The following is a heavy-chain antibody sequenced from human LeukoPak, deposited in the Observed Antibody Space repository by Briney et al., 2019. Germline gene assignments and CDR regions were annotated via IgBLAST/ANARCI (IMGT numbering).Heavy chain of an antibody. D-gene: IGHD3-3*01. V-gene: IGHV4-30-2*01. CDR1: GGSISSGGYY. CDR2: IYHSGST. Sequence: PSETLSLTCTVSGGSISSGGYYWSWIRQPPGKGLEWIGYIYHSGSTYYNPSLKSRVTISVDRSKNQFSLKLSSVTAAGTAIYYCARFRSYDFWSGYYSGDWFDPWGQGTLVTVSS. J-gene: IGHJ5*02. CDR3: ARFRSYDFWSGYYSGDWFDP.